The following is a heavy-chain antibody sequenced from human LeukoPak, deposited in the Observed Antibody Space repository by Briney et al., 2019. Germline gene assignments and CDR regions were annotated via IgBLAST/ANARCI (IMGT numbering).Heavy chain of an antibody. CDR1: GFSFKSYW. J-gene: IGHJ4*02. CDR3: ARKRQEGFDY. CDR2: IKPDGSEK. Sequence: GGSLRLSCAASGFSFKSYWMSWVRQAPGKGLEWVANIKPDGSEKDYVDSVKGRFTISRDNVNNSLYLQMNSLRAEDTAVYYCARKRQEGFDYWGQGTLVTVSS. V-gene: IGHV3-7*02.